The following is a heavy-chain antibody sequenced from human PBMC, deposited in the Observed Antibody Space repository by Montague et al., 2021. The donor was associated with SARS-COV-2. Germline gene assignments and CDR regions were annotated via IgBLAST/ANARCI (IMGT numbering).Heavy chain of an antibody. D-gene: IGHD1-26*01. J-gene: IGHJ6*02. V-gene: IGHV4-39*01. CDR2: IHYSGST. Sequence: SETLSLTCAVSGGSISSSSYYWGWIRQPPGKGLEWIGSIHYSGSTYYNPSLKSRVSISVDTSKNQFSLKLSSVTAADTAVYYCVRLWDTVYYYYGMDVWGQGTTVTVSS. CDR3: VRLWDTVYYYYGMDV. CDR1: GGSISSSSYY.